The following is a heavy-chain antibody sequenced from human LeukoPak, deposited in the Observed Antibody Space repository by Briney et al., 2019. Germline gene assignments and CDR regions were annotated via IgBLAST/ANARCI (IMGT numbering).Heavy chain of an antibody. Sequence: PSETVSLTCTVSGGSISSYYWSWIRQPPGKGLEWIGYIYYSGSTNYNPSLKSRVTISVDTSKNQFSLKLSSVTAADTAVYYCARGSIVHDYGTGYYYYYMDVWGKGTTVTVSS. J-gene: IGHJ6*03. CDR1: GGSISSYY. CDR2: IYYSGST. D-gene: IGHD4-17*01. CDR3: ARGSIVHDYGTGYYYYYMDV. V-gene: IGHV4-59*01.